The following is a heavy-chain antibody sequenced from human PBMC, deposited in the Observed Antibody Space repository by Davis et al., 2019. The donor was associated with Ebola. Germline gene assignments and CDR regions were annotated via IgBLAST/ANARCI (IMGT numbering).Heavy chain of an antibody. CDR2: IFSSGST. J-gene: IGHJ2*01. CDR1: GGSLSNFY. D-gene: IGHD2-15*01. CDR3: ARESGNCSGGSCYNGYFDL. V-gene: IGHV4-59*12. Sequence: SETLSLTCTVSGGSLSNFYWSWIRQPPGEGLEWIGYIFSSGSTEYNPSLRSRVTISVDTSKNQFSLKLSSVTAADTAVYYCARESGNCSGGSCYNGYFDLWGRGTLVTVSS.